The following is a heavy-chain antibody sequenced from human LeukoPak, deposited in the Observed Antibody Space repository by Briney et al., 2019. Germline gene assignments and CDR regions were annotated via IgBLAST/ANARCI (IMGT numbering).Heavy chain of an antibody. CDR3: ARGLSRAYYYGSGSYANWFDP. CDR2: INHSGST. Sequence: PSETLSLTCAVYGGSFSGYYWSWIRQPPGKGLEWIGEINHSGSTNYNPSLKRRVTISVNTSKNQFSLKLSSVTAADTAVYYCARGLSRAYYYGSGSYANWFDPWGQGTLVTVSS. V-gene: IGHV4-34*01. CDR1: GGSFSGYY. D-gene: IGHD3-10*01. J-gene: IGHJ5*02.